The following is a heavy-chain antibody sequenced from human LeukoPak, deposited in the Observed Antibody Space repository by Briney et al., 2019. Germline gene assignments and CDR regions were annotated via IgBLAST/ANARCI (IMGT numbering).Heavy chain of an antibody. D-gene: IGHD2-15*01. CDR1: GYTFSSYG. CDR2: FSAYNGNI. V-gene: IGHV1-18*01. J-gene: IGHJ4*02. CDR3: ARDDLDCSGGTCYPDDF. Sequence: ASVKVSCKASGYTFSSYGISWVRQAPGQGLEWTGWFSAYNGNIKYAQKFQGRVTMTTDTSTSTAYMELRSLRSDDTAMYFCARDDLDCSGGTCYPDDFWGQGTLVTVSS.